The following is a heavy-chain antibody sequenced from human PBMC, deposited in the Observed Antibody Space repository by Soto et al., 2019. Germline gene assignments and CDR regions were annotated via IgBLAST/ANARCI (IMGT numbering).Heavy chain of an antibody. J-gene: IGHJ4*02. CDR3: ASGPKGIAVAGTFDY. CDR1: GGSFSGYY. Sequence: SETLSLTCAVYGGSFSGYYWSWIRQPPGKGLEWIGEINHSGSTNYNPSLKSRVTISVDTSKNQFSLKLSSVTAADTAVYYCASGPKGIAVAGTFDYWGQGTLVTVSS. V-gene: IGHV4-34*01. CDR2: INHSGST. D-gene: IGHD6-19*01.